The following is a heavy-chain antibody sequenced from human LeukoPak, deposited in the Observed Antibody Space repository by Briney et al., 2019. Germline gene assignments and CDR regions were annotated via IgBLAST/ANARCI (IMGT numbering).Heavy chain of an antibody. V-gene: IGHV3-30-3*01. CDR3: ARVSESGNSDY. CDR1: GFTFSSYA. CDR2: ISYDGSNK. D-gene: IGHD4-23*01. J-gene: IGHJ4*02. Sequence: GGSLRLSCAASGFTFSSYAMHWVRQAPGKGLEWVAVISYDGSNKYYADSVKGRFTISRDNSKNTLYLQMNSLRAEDTAVYYCARVSESGNSDYWGQGTLVTVSS.